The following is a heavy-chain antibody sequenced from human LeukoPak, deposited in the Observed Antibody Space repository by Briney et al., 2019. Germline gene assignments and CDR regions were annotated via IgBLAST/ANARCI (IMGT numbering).Heavy chain of an antibody. CDR1: GFTFSSYA. Sequence: GGPLRLSCAASGFTFSSYAMIWVRQAPGKGLEWVSVIAGSGGSTDYADSVKGRFTISRDNSKNTLYLQMSSLRAEDTAVYYCAKGTLGYCSGGSCYSGYWGRGTLVTVSS. CDR3: AKGTLGYCSGGSCYSGY. V-gene: IGHV3-23*01. D-gene: IGHD2-15*01. J-gene: IGHJ4*02. CDR2: IAGSGGST.